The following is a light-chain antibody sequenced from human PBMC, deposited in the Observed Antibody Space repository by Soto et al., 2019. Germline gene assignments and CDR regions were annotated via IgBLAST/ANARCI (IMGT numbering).Light chain of an antibody. CDR1: RSDVGAYRF. CDR3: TSYTDSNIVL. V-gene: IGLV2-14*01. CDR2: EVS. J-gene: IGLJ2*01. Sequence: QSVLTQPASVSGSPGQSIAISCTGTRSDVGAYRFVSWYQHHPGKAPKLIIYEVSSRPSGVSYRFSGSKSGNTASLTISGLQAEDEAVYYCTSYTDSNIVLFGGGTNSPS.